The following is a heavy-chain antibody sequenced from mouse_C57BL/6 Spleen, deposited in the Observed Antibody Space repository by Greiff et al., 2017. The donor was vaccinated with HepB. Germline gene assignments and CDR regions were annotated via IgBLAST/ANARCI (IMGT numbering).Heavy chain of an antibody. CDR3: ASGGLRTGTPFDY. J-gene: IGHJ2*01. CDR2: ISSGSSTI. V-gene: IGHV5-17*01. D-gene: IGHD4-1*01. CDR1: GFTFSDYG. Sequence: EVHLVESGGGLVKPGGSLKLSCAASGFTFSDYGMHWVRQAPEKGLEWVAYISSGSSTIYYADTVKGRFTISRDNAKNTLFLQMTSLRSEDTAMYYCASGGLRTGTPFDYWGQGTTLTVSS.